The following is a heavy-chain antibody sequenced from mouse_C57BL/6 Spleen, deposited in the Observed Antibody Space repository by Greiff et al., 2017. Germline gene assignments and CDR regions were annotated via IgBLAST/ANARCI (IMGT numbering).Heavy chain of an antibody. D-gene: IGHD2-1*01. CDR1: GYYFTGYF. CDR2: INPYNGDT. V-gene: IGHV1-20*01. J-gene: IGHJ2*01. Sequence: VQLQQSGPELVKPGDSVKISCKASGYYFTGYFMNWVMQSHGKSLEWIGRINPYNGDTLYYQKFKGKATLTVDKSSSTAHMELRSLTSEDSAVYYCARSKSGNYDLDYWGQGTTLAVSS. CDR3: ARSKSGNYDLDY.